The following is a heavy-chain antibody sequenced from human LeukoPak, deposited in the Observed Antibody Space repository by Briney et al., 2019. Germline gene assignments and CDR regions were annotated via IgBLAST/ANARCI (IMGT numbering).Heavy chain of an antibody. Sequence: HSGGSLRLSCAASGFTFSSYGMRWVRQAPGKGLEWVSGISGSGISLYYADAVKGRFTISRDNSKNTLNLQMNSLRAEDTAVYYCAKAGKFTSGWYGDWGQGTQVTVSS. J-gene: IGHJ4*02. CDR2: ISGSGISL. CDR3: AKAGKFTSGWYGD. CDR1: GFTFSSYG. D-gene: IGHD6-19*01. V-gene: IGHV3-23*01.